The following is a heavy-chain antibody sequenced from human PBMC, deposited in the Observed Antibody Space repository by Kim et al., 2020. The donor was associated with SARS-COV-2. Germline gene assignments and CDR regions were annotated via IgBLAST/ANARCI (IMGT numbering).Heavy chain of an antibody. CDR1: GFTFSSYS. Sequence: GGSLRLSCAASGFTFSSYSMNWVRQAPGKGLEWVSSISSSSSYIYYADSVKGRFTISRDNAKNSLYLQKNSLRAEDTAVYYCAREGGGSSGWSWFNPWGQGTLVTVSS. CDR2: ISSSSSYI. CDR3: AREGGGSSGWSWFNP. J-gene: IGHJ5*02. V-gene: IGHV3-21*01. D-gene: IGHD6-19*01.